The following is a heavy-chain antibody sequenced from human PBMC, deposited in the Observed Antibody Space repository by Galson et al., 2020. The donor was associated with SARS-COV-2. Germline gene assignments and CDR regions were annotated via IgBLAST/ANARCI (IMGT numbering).Heavy chain of an antibody. D-gene: IGHD6-13*01. CDR1: GLTFSTSR. V-gene: IGHV3-48*04. CDR2: ISGSRSTI. CDR3: AREGLGSTYYLDY. Sequence: GASPKPSRAASGLTFSTSRMNWFRQAPGKGLERVSSISGSRSTIYYADSAKGRFTLSRDDAKSSLYLQMNSLRADDTAVYYCAREGLGSTYYLDYWGQGTLVTVSS. J-gene: IGHJ4*02.